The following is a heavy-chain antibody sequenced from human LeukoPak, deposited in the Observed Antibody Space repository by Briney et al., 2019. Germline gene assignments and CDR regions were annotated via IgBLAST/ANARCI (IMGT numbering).Heavy chain of an antibody. V-gene: IGHV3-30*19. CDR2: ISYDGSNK. J-gene: IGHJ6*02. Sequence: PGRSLRLSCAASGFTFSSYGMHWVRQAPGKGLEWVAVISYDGSNKYYADSVKGRFTISRDNSKNTLYLQMNSLRAEDTAVYYCARDLGAYSYGSFYYGMDVWGQGTTVTVSS. CDR3: ARDLGAYSYGSFYYGMDV. CDR1: GFTFSSYG. D-gene: IGHD5-18*01.